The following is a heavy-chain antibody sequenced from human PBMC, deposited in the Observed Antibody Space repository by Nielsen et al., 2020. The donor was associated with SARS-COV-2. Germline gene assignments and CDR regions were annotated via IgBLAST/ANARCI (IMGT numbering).Heavy chain of an antibody. CDR2: IYSGGST. D-gene: IGHD3-3*01. CDR1: GFIVSDKY. Sequence: GGSLRLSCAASGFIVSDKYMSWVRQAPGKGLECVSVIYSGGSTYYADSVKGRFTVSRDNTKNTLYLQMNSLRAEDTAVYYCASITIFGVEKRDYWGQGTLVTVSS. V-gene: IGHV3-66*01. J-gene: IGHJ4*02. CDR3: ASITIFGVEKRDY.